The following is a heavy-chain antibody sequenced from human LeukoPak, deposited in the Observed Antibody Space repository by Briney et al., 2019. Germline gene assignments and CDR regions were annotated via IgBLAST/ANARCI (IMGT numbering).Heavy chain of an antibody. CDR3: ATDLLDY. CDR2: LKRTSDGGTT. J-gene: IGHJ4*02. CDR1: GFTFSNAR. Sequence: PGGSLSLSCAASGFTFSNARMIRLRPAPGEGLEWVGRLKRTSDGGTTDYAAPVKGRITISRDDSKNMVYLQMNSLTTEDTAVYYCATDLLDYWGQGTLVTVSS. V-gene: IGHV3-15*01.